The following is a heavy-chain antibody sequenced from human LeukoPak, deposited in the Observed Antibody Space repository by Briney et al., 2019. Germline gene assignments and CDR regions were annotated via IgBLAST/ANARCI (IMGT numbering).Heavy chain of an antibody. D-gene: IGHD5-18*01. CDR2: IYPGDSDT. CDR3: ARGYSYGYSSFDY. CDR1: GNSCTSYW. J-gene: IGHJ4*02. V-gene: IGHV5-51*01. Sequence: GASLKTSCKGSGNSCTSYWIGWVRQMPGKGLKWMGIIYPGDSDTRYGPSFQGQVTISADKSISAAYLQWSSLKASDTAMYYCARGYSYGYSSFDYWGRGTLVTVSS.